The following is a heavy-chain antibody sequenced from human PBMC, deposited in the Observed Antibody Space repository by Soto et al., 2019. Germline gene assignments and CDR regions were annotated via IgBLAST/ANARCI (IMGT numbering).Heavy chain of an antibody. Sequence: PSETLSLTCTVSGGSISSGDYYWSWIRQPPGKGLEWIGYIYYSGSTYYKPSLKSRVTISVDTSKNQFSLKLSSVTAADTAVYYCARRRILAAAGTAPFAFDIWGQGTMVTVSS. CDR3: ARRRILAAAGTAPFAFDI. D-gene: IGHD6-13*01. V-gene: IGHV4-30-4*01. CDR1: GGSISSGDYY. CDR2: IYYSGST. J-gene: IGHJ3*02.